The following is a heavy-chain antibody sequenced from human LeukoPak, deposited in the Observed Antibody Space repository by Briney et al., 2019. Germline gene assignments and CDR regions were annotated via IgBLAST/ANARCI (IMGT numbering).Heavy chain of an antibody. J-gene: IGHJ4*02. CDR3: ARGFRYGSNWGFDY. Sequence: PGGSLRLSCTASGFTFSDHYMGWVRQAPGKGREWVARIREKVHSYSTEYAGSVKGRFTISRDDPKNSLYLQMSSLKTEDTAVYYCARGFRYGSNWGFDYWGQGTLVTVSS. CDR2: IREKVHSYST. CDR1: GFTFSDHY. V-gene: IGHV3-72*01. D-gene: IGHD3-16*01.